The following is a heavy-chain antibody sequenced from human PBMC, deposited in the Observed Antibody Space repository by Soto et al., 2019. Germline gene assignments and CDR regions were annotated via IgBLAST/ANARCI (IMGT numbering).Heavy chain of an antibody. D-gene: IGHD3-3*01. CDR1: GGSIGSSSGY. Sequence: SETLCLTCCVSGGSIGSSSGYWSWIRQPPGKGLEWIGEINHSGSTNYNPSLKSRVTISVDTSKNQFSLKLSSVTAADTAVYYCARSRTDGVVIDEPIDYWGQGTLVTVSS. CDR2: INHSGST. J-gene: IGHJ4*02. V-gene: IGHV4-39*07. CDR3: ARSRTDGVVIDEPIDY.